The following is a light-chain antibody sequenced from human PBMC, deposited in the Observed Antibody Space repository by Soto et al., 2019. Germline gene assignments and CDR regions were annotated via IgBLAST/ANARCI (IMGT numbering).Light chain of an antibody. CDR1: QSLTSKY. V-gene: IGKV3-20*01. J-gene: IGKJ4*01. Sequence: EIVLTQSPGTLSLSPGDRATVSCRASQSLTSKYLAWYQQKPGQAPRVVIYHASRRVAGIPDRFSGSGSGTDFTLIISRLESEDFAVYYCQQYSDSPLTFGGGTTVEIK. CDR2: HAS. CDR3: QQYSDSPLT.